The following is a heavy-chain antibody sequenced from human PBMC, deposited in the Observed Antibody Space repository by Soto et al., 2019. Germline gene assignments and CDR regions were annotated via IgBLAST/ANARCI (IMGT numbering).Heavy chain of an antibody. CDR2: ITAGSGNT. J-gene: IGHJ4*02. CDR1: GYTFNSYV. V-gene: IGHV1-3*01. CDR3: ARDKVGWELHTGELEY. Sequence: QVQLVQSGAEVKKPGASVKVSCKASGYTFNSYVLHSVRQPPGQRLEWMGRITAGSGNTKYSQKLQGQLTFARDTSASTAYMELSILRSEDTALYSCARDKVGWELHTGELEYWGQGTLVTVSS. D-gene: IGHD1-26*01.